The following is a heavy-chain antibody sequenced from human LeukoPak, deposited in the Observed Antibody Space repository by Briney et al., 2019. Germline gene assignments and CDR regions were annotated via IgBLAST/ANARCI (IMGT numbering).Heavy chain of an antibody. CDR1: GFTFSSSW. CDR3: ARDYDYGCNWFDP. V-gene: IGHV3-74*01. CDR2: INSYGSST. D-gene: IGHD4-17*01. J-gene: IGHJ5*02. Sequence: GGSLRLSCAASGFTFSSSWMHWVRQAPGKGLVWVSRINSYGSSTSYADSVKGRFTISRDNDKNTLYLQMNSLRAEDTAVYYCARDYDYGCNWFDPWGQGTLVTVSS.